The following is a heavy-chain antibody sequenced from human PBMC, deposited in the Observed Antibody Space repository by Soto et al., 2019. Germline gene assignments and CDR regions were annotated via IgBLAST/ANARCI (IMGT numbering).Heavy chain of an antibody. CDR3: AAAAIPVAGRHPDF. Sequence: QMQLVQSGAEVKRPGASVKVSCKASGYMFTGFYLHWVRQAPGQGLEWMGWINPNNGVTTYAKNFQGRVTMTRDSSISTAYMELSSLRSDDTAVYFCAAAAIPVAGRHPDFWGQGTVVTVS. J-gene: IGHJ4*02. D-gene: IGHD6-19*01. CDR1: GYMFTGFY. V-gene: IGHV1-2*02. CDR2: INPNNGVT.